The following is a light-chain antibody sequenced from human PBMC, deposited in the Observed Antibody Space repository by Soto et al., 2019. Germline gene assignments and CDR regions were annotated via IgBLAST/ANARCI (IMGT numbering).Light chain of an antibody. V-gene: IGKV1-33*01. CDR2: DAS. CDR1: RDIDND. CDR3: QQYHRLPLT. J-gene: IGKJ4*01. Sequence: DIQMTQSPSSLSASVGDRVTITCQASRDIDNDLNWYQQIPGKAPKLLIYDASNSETGVPSRFGGGGSGTNFTFTLRSLQPEDSATYFCQQYHRLPLTFGGGTKVEIK.